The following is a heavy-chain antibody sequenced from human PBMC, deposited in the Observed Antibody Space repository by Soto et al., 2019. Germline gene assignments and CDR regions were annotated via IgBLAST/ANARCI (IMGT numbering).Heavy chain of an antibody. Sequence: GDSLKISCKGSGYSLTSYWIGWVRQMPGKGLEWMGIIYPGDSDTRYSPSFQGQVTISADKSISTAYLQWSSLKASDTAMYYCARTYCTNGVCHYYFDYWGQGTLVTVSS. J-gene: IGHJ4*02. CDR1: GYSLTSYW. V-gene: IGHV5-51*01. CDR2: IYPGDSDT. CDR3: ARTYCTNGVCHYYFDY. D-gene: IGHD2-8*01.